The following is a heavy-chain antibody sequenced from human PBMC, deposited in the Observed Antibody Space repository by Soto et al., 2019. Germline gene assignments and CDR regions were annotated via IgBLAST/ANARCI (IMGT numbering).Heavy chain of an antibody. Sequence: ASVKVSCKASGYTFTSYYMHWVRQAPGQGLEWMGIINPSGGSTSYAQKFQGRVTMTRDTSTSTVYMELSSLRSEDTAVYYCARDRANYYDSSGYILAGGYWFDPWGQGTLVTVSS. V-gene: IGHV1-46*01. CDR1: GYTFTSYY. D-gene: IGHD3-22*01. CDR2: INPSGGST. CDR3: ARDRANYYDSSGYILAGGYWFDP. J-gene: IGHJ5*02.